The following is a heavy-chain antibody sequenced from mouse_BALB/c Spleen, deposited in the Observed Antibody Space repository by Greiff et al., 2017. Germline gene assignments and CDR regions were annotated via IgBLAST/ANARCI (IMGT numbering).Heavy chain of an antibody. CDR3: ARDKDYRSRSCAY. J-gene: IGHJ3*01. CDR2: IWAGGST. CDR1: GFSLTRYG. V-gene: IGHV2-9*02. D-gene: IGHD2-14*01. Sequence: QVQLKESGPGLVAPSQSLSITCTVSGFSLTRYGVHWVRQSPGKGLEWLGVIWAGGSTYYNSAFMSRLSISKDTSKSQVFLKMNSLQTDDTDSYYCARDKDYRSRSCAYWGEGTLVTVSA.